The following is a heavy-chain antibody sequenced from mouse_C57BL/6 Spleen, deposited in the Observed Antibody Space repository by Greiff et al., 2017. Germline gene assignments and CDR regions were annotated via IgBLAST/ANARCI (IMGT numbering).Heavy chain of an antibody. J-gene: IGHJ4*01. D-gene: IGHD1-1*01. Sequence: QVQLQQPGAELVMPGASVKLSCKASGYTFTSYWMHWVKQRPGQGLEWIGEIEPSDSYTNYNQKFKGKSTLTVDKSSSTAYMQLSSLTSEDSAVYYCARGYYGSEAMDYWGQGTSVTVSS. CDR3: ARGYYGSEAMDY. CDR2: IEPSDSYT. V-gene: IGHV1-69*01. CDR1: GYTFTSYW.